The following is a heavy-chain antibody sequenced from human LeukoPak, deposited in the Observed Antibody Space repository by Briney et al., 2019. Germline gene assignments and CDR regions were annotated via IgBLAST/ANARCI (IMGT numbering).Heavy chain of an antibody. V-gene: IGHV1-69*05. J-gene: IGHJ4*02. Sequence: ASVKVSCKASGGTFSSYAISWVRQAPGQGLEWMGRIIPIFGTANYAQKFQGRVTITTDESTITAYMELSSLRSEDTAIYYCASNDIPAAAKGGYFDYWGQGTLVTVSS. CDR2: IIPIFGTA. CDR3: ASNDIPAAAKGGYFDY. CDR1: GGTFSSYA. D-gene: IGHD6-13*01.